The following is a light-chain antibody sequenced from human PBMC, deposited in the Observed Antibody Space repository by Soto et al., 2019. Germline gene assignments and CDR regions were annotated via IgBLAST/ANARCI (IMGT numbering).Light chain of an antibody. Sequence: EIIMTQSPATLSVSPGEGATLSCMASQGIGSTLAWYQHKPGQAPRLLIYGASSRATGIPDRFSGSGSGTDFTLTISRLEPEDFAVYYCQQYGSSPRTFGQGTKVDIK. CDR3: QQYGSSPRT. CDR1: QGIGST. J-gene: IGKJ1*01. V-gene: IGKV3-20*01. CDR2: GAS.